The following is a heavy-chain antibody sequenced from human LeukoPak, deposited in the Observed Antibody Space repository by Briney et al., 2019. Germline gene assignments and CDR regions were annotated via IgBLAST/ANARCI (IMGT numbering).Heavy chain of an antibody. D-gene: IGHD4-11*01. Sequence: PGGSLRLSCAASGFTFSSYGMHWVRQAPGKGLEWVAAISSGGSNKYYAESVKGRFTSSRDNFKNTLDLQMNSLRAEDTAMYYCARAPHYSNYGPYYYGMDVWGQGTTVTVSS. CDR2: ISSGGSNK. J-gene: IGHJ6*02. CDR3: ARAPHYSNYGPYYYGMDV. V-gene: IGHV3-30*03. CDR1: GFTFSSYG.